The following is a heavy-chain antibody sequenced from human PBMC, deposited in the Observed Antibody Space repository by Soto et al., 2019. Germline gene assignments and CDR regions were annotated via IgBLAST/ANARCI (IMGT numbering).Heavy chain of an antibody. J-gene: IGHJ4*02. Sequence: GGSLRLSCAASGFTFSSYGMHWVRQAPGKGLEWVAVISYDGSNKYYADSVKGRFTISRDNSKNTLYLQMNSLRAEDTAVYYCAKDLDNWNYFGLDYWGQGTLVTVSS. D-gene: IGHD1-7*01. V-gene: IGHV3-30*18. CDR2: ISYDGSNK. CDR1: GFTFSSYG. CDR3: AKDLDNWNYFGLDY.